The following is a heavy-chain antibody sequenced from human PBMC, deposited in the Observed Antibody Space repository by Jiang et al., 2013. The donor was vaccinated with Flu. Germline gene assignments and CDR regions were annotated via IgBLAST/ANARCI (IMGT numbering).Heavy chain of an antibody. CDR2: INAGNGNT. J-gene: IGHJ3*02. CDR1: GYTFTSYA. Sequence: GAEVKKPGASVKVSCKASGYTFTSYAMHWVRQAPGQRLEWMGWINAGNGNTKYSQKFQGRVTITRDTSASTAYMELSSLRSEDTAVYYCARAARRLSSGWDRDAFDIWGQGTMVTVPS. CDR3: ARAARRLSSGWDRDAFDI. V-gene: IGHV1-3*01. D-gene: IGHD6-19*01.